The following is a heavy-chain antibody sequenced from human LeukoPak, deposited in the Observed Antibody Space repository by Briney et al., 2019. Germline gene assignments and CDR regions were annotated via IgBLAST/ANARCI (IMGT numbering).Heavy chain of an antibody. V-gene: IGHV4-4*07. CDR1: GGSISSYY. D-gene: IGHD1-1*01. CDR2: IYTSGST. J-gene: IGHJ5*02. CDR3: ARDSQYNWNDGGRTHNWFDP. Sequence: AETLSLPCTVSGGSISSYYWSWIRQPAGKGLEWIGRIYTSGSTNYNPSLKGRVTMSVDTSKNQCSLQLNSVTPEDTAVYYCARDSQYNWNDGGRTHNWFDPWGQGTLVTVSS.